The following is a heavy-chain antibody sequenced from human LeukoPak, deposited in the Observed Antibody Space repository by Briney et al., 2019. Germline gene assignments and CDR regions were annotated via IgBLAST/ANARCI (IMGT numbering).Heavy chain of an antibody. Sequence: PGGSLRLSCAASGFTFDDYAMHGVRQAPGKGLGWVSGISWNSGSIGYADSVKGRFTISRDNAKNSLYLQMNSLRAEDTALYYCAKGVGYFDLWGRGTLVTVSS. J-gene: IGHJ2*01. CDR1: GFTFDDYA. V-gene: IGHV3-9*01. CDR2: ISWNSGSI. CDR3: AKGVGYFDL.